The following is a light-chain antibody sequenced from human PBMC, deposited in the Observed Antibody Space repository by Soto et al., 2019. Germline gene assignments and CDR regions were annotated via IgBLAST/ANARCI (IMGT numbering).Light chain of an antibody. V-gene: IGKV3-20*01. CDR1: QSVDSTF. CDR2: GVS. J-gene: IGKJ1*01. CDR3: QQYMSSVT. Sequence: EIVLTQSPGSLSLSPGERATLSCRASQSVDSTFFAWYQKKPGQAPRLLMYGVSKRATGIPDRFSGSGSGTDFPLTISRLEPEDFAVYSCQQYMSSVTFGQGTRVEIK.